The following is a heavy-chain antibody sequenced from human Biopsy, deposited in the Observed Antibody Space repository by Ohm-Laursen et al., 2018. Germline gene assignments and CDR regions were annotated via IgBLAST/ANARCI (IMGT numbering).Heavy chain of an antibody. CDR3: VTEVGGVSSWYNN. CDR2: ISRSGSII. J-gene: IGHJ4*02. V-gene: IGHV3-11*01. Sequence: SLRLSCAASGFTFSDYYMSWVRQAPGQGLEWLSYISRSGSIIDYADSVKGRFTISRDNAKQSVHLQMNSLRAEDTAVYYCVTEVGGVSSWYNNWGQGTLVTVSS. CDR1: GFTFSDYY. D-gene: IGHD6-13*01.